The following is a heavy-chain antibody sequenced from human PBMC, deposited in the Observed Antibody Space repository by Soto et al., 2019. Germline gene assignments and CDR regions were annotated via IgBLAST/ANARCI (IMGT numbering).Heavy chain of an antibody. V-gene: IGHV1-18*01. D-gene: IGHD1-1*01. CDR3: ARGRYGDY. CDR2: ISAHNGNT. J-gene: IGHJ4*02. Sequence: QVHLVQSGAEVKKPGASVKVSCQGSGYAFTTYGITWVRQAPGQGLEWMGWISAHNGNTNYAQKIQGRVTVTRDTSTSTAYMELRRLRYDDTTVYYCARGRYGDYWGQGALVTVSS. CDR1: GYAFTTYG.